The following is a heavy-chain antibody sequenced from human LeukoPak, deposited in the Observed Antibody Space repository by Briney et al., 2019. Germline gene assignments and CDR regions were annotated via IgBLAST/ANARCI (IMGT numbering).Heavy chain of an antibody. Sequence: PGGSLRLSCAASGFTFSSYWMHWVRQAPGKGLVWVSRINSHGSSTSYADSVKGRFTISRDNDKNTLYLRMNSLRAEDTAVYCCARDYYYDSRQFDYWGQGTLVTVSS. CDR3: ARDYYYDSRQFDY. CDR1: GFTFSSYW. V-gene: IGHV3-74*01. CDR2: INSHGSST. D-gene: IGHD3-22*01. J-gene: IGHJ4*02.